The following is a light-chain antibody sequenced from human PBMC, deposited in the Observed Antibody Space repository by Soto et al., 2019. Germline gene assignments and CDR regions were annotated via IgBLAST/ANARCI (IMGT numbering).Light chain of an antibody. Sequence: DLQMTQSPSSLSASAGDRVTITCQASQDINNHLNWYQQKAGKAPKLLINDASNLETGVPSRFSGSGSGTDFTLTISGLQPEDIATYYCQQYVNALTFGGGTKVEIK. V-gene: IGKV1-33*01. CDR3: QQYVNALT. CDR2: DAS. CDR1: QDINNH. J-gene: IGKJ4*01.